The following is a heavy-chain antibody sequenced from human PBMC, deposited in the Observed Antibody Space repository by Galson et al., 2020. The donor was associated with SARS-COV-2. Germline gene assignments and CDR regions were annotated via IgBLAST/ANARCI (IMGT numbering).Heavy chain of an antibody. CDR1: GDSINGGPYY. D-gene: IGHD3-16*01. CDR2: IYYTGST. Sequence: SQTLSLTCTVSGDSINGGPYYWAWLRHYPGRGLEWIGYIYYTGSTSYNPSLKSRVSISVDTSVNQFSLRLSSVTAADTAMYYCARDGHLGYYGMDVWGPGTTVTVSS. CDR3: ARDGHLGYYGMDV. V-gene: IGHV4-31*03. J-gene: IGHJ6*02.